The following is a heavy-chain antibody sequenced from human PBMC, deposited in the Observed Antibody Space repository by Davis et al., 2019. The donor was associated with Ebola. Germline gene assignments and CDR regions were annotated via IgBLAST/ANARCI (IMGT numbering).Heavy chain of an antibody. D-gene: IGHD3-10*01. CDR1: GFTFSSYA. V-gene: IGHV3-23*01. CDR2: ISGSGGST. J-gene: IGHJ6*04. CDR3: ARDYYGSGSYATGMDV. Sequence: GESLKISCAASGFTFSSYAMSWVRQAPGKGLEWVSAISGSGGSTYYADSVKGRFTISRDNSKNTLYLQMNSLRAEDTAVYYCARDYYGSGSYATGMDVWGEGTTVTVSS.